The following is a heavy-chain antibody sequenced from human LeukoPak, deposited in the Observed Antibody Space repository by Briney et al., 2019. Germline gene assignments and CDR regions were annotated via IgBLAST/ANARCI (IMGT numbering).Heavy chain of an antibody. CDR1: GFTFRNYA. V-gene: IGHV3-23*01. CDR3: AKDYGGWPHYFDY. D-gene: IGHD4/OR15-4a*01. J-gene: IGHJ4*02. CDR2: LSGTGGSSFYADSVTRI. Sequence: GGSLRLSCAASGFTFRNYAMSWVRQAPGKGLEWVSGLSGTGGSSFYADSVTRIYYADSVRGRFTVSRDNSKNTVYLQMSSLRAEDTAVYYCAKDYGGWPHYFDYWGQGILVTVSS.